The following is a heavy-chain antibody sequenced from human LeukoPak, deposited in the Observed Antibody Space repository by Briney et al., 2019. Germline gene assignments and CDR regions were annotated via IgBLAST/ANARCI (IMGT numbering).Heavy chain of an antibody. CDR2: IYYSGST. CDR3: ARAEGYYDSSGYSTFDY. Sequence: PSETLSLTCTVSGGSLSSSSYYWGWIRQPPGKWLEWIGSIYYSGSTYYNPSLKSRVTISVDTSKHQFSLKLSSVTAADTAVYYCARAEGYYDSSGYSTFDYWGQGTLVTVSS. V-gene: IGHV4-39*07. D-gene: IGHD3-22*01. J-gene: IGHJ4*02. CDR1: GGSLSSSSYY.